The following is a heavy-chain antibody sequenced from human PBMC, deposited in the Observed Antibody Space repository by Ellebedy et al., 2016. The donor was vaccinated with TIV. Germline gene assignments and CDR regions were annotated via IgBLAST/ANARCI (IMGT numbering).Heavy chain of an antibody. Sequence: GGSLRLXCAASGFPFISYAMHWVRQAPGKGLEWVAVITYDGSNEKYADSVKGRFTISRDNSKNTLYLQMNSLRREDTAVYFCVRDMVGTDVDLWGRGARVTVSS. J-gene: IGHJ5*02. V-gene: IGHV3-30-3*01. CDR1: GFPFISYA. CDR2: ITYDGSNE. CDR3: VRDMVGTDVDL. D-gene: IGHD4/OR15-4a*01.